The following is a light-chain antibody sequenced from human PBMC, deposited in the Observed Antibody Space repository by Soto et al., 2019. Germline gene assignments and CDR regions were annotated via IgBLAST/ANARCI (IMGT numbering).Light chain of an antibody. CDR3: QQYGSSPRT. V-gene: IGKV3-20*01. CDR2: GAS. Sequence: EIVLTQSPGTLSLSPGERATLSCRASQSVSSSYLAWYQQKPGQAPRLLIYGASSRATGIPDRFRGSGSGTDFTLTISRLEPEDFAVYYCQQYGSSPRTFGPGTKVGIK. J-gene: IGKJ3*01. CDR1: QSVSSSY.